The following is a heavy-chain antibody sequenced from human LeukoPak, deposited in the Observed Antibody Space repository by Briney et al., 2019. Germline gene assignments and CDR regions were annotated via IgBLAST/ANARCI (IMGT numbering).Heavy chain of an antibody. Sequence: PGGSLRLSCAASGFIFSSYEMNWVRQAPGKGLEWVSYISSSGHTIYYADSMKGRFTISRDNAKNSLYLQMNSLRAEDTAVYYCARLSGSYSDYWGQGTLVTVSS. CDR3: ARLSGSYSDY. CDR2: ISSSGHTI. V-gene: IGHV3-48*03. J-gene: IGHJ4*02. D-gene: IGHD5-12*01. CDR1: GFIFSSYE.